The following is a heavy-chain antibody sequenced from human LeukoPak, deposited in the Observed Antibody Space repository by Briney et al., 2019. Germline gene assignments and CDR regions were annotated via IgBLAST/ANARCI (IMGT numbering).Heavy chain of an antibody. CDR1: GGTFSSYA. CDR2: IIPIFGTA. CDR3: ATASVGGGD. Sequence: RASVKVSCKASGGTFSSYAISWVRQAPGQGLEWMGGIIPIFGTANYAQKFQGKVTITTDESTSKAYMELSSLRSKDTAVYYCATASVGGGDWGQGTLVTVSS. J-gene: IGHJ4*02. D-gene: IGHD2-21*01. V-gene: IGHV1-69*05.